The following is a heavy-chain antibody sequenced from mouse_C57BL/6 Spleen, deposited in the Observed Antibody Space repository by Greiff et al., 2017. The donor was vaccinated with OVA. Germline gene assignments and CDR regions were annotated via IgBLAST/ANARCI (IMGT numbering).Heavy chain of an antibody. CDR1: GYAFSSSW. V-gene: IGHV1-82*01. CDR2: IYPGDGGT. J-gene: IGHJ2*01. CDR3: AGWDTTVGVDFDD. D-gene: IGHD1-1*01. Sequence: VHLVEPGPELVKPGASVKISCKASGYAFSSSWMNWVKQRPGQGLEWIGRIYPGDGGTNYNGKFKGKATLTVDKSSSTAYMQLSSLTADDCAVDVCAGWDTTVGVDFDDWGQGTTLTVSS.